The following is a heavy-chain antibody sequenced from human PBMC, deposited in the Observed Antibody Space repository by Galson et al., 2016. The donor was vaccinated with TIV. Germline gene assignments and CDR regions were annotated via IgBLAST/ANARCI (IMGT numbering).Heavy chain of an antibody. J-gene: IGHJ4*02. CDR1: GGTLNNYA. Sequence: SVKVSCKASGGTLNNYAINWVRRAPGHGLEWMGGVLPISGSTNFAQNFQGRVTITTDKFTGTVYMELSSLRSGDTAVYFCARYFPCGGACYLFDDWGQGTLVTVSS. CDR2: VLPISGST. CDR3: ARYFPCGGACYLFDD. V-gene: IGHV1-69*05. D-gene: IGHD2-21*02.